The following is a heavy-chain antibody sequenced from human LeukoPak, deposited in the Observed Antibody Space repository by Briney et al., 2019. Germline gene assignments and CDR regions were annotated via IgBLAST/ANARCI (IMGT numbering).Heavy chain of an antibody. D-gene: IGHD6-6*01. CDR3: AKDFRDGSSSFDY. CDR1: GFTFSSYG. CDR2: ISYDGSNK. Sequence: GGSLRLSCAASGFTFSSYGMHWVRQAPGKGLEWVAVISYDGSNKYYADSVKGRFTISRDNSKNTLYLQMYSLRAEDTAVYYCAKDFRDGSSSFDYWGQGTLVTVSS. V-gene: IGHV3-30*18. J-gene: IGHJ4*02.